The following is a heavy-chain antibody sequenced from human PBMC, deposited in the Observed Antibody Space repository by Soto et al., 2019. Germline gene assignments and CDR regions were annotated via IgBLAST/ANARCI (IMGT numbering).Heavy chain of an antibody. J-gene: IGHJ4*02. CDR2: INYSGVT. V-gene: IGHV4-61*01. CDR1: GGSVSSGYYS. Sequence: PSETLSLTCSVSGGSVSSGYYSWNWIRQPPGKGLEWIGYINYSGVTQYNPSLKSRVTIXXXTXXXXXSLXLXXVTXAYTAVYYCARDGDTAMPYDIWGQGTLVTVSS. D-gene: IGHD5-18*01. CDR3: ARDGDTAMPYDI.